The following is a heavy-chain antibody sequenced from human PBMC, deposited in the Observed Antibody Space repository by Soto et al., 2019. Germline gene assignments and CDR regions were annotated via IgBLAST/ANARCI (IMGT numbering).Heavy chain of an antibody. J-gene: IGHJ5*02. Sequence: PSETLSVPWTVSCGSLGSYYGRRILQPPGKGLEWIGYIYYSGSTNYNPSLKSRVTISVDTSKNQFFLKLSSVTAADTAVYYCARGTIAARPRWFDPWGQGTLVTVSS. CDR1: CGSLGSYY. D-gene: IGHD6-6*01. V-gene: IGHV4-59*08. CDR3: ARGTIAARPRWFDP. CDR2: IYYSGST.